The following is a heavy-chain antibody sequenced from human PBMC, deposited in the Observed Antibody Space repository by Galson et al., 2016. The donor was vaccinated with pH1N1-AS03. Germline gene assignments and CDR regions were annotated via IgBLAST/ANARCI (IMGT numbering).Heavy chain of an antibody. CDR1: GYILTSFW. Sequence: QSGAEVKKPGDSLTISCQASGYILTSFWIGWVRQMPGKGLEWMGIIYPDDSDTRYSPSFQGQVTISADKSIPTAYLQWTSLKASDTTIYYCAKRYGYYFDYWGQGTPVTVSS. V-gene: IGHV5-51*01. CDR3: AKRYGYYFDY. D-gene: IGHD2-15*01. CDR2: IYPDDSDT. J-gene: IGHJ4*02.